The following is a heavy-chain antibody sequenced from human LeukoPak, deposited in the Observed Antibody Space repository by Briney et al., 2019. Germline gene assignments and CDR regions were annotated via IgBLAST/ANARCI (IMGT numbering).Heavy chain of an antibody. CDR3: AKAPGPYSSPRWFDP. J-gene: IGHJ5*02. Sequence: PGGSLRLSCAASGFTFSSYAMSWVRQAPGKGLEWVSAISGSGGSTYYADSVKGRFTISRDNSKNTLYLQMNSLRAEDTAVYYCAKAPGPYSSPRWFDPWGQGTLVTVSS. CDR1: GFTFSSYA. CDR2: ISGSGGST. V-gene: IGHV3-23*01. D-gene: IGHD6-13*01.